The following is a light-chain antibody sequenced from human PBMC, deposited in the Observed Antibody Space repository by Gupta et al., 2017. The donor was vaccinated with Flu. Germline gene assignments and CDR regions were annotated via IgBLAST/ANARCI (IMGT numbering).Light chain of an antibody. CDR2: DVT. Sequence: QSALTQPASVSGSPGQSITISCTGTSNAVGGYNHVSWYQQHPARAPKLIIFDVTSRPSGVSNRCSGSKSGNTAALAISGFQTEDEADYDGAAYTPNSVVFGGGTKLTVL. V-gene: IGLV2-14*03. CDR1: SNAVGGYNH. J-gene: IGLJ2*01. CDR3: AAYTPNSVV.